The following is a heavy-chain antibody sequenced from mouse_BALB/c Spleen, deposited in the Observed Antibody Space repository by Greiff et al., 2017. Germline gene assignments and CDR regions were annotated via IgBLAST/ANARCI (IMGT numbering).Heavy chain of an antibody. J-gene: IGHJ2*01. CDR3: ARDYGSSYFDY. V-gene: IGHV2-9*02. D-gene: IGHD1-1*01. CDR2: IWAGGST. Sequence: VKLVESGPGLVAPSQSLSITCTVSGFSLSRYSVHWVRQPPGKGLEWLGVIWAGGSTNYNSALMSRLSISKDNSKSQVFLKMNSLQTDDTAMYYCARDYGSSYFDYWGQGTTLTVSS. CDR1: GFSLSRYS.